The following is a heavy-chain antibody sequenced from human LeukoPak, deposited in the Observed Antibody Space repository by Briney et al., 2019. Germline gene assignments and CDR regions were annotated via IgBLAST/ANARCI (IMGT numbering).Heavy chain of an antibody. CDR3: AKDPIVSSGYDDSSGPYYFDY. Sequence: PGESLRLSCAASGFTFSSYGMSWVRQAPGKGLEWVSAISGSGGSTYYADSVKGRFTISRDNSKNTLYLQMNSLRAEDTAVYYCAKDPIVSSGYDDSSGPYYFDYWGQGTLVTVSS. J-gene: IGHJ4*02. D-gene: IGHD3-22*01. CDR2: ISGSGGST. CDR1: GFTFSSYG. V-gene: IGHV3-23*01.